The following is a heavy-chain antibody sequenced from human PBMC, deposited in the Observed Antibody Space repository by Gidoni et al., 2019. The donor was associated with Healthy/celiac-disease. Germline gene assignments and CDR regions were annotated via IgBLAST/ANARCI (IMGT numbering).Heavy chain of an antibody. V-gene: IGHV3-11*05. CDR2: ISSSSSYT. CDR3: ARAQRDGYKVYYFDY. D-gene: IGHD5-12*01. Sequence: QVQLVESGGGLVKPGGSLRLSCAASGFTFSDYYMSWIRQAPGKGLEWVSYISSSSSYTNYADSVKGRFTISRDNAKNSLYLQMNSLRAEDTAVYYCARAQRDGYKVYYFDYWGQGTLVTVSS. CDR1: GFTFSDYY. J-gene: IGHJ4*02.